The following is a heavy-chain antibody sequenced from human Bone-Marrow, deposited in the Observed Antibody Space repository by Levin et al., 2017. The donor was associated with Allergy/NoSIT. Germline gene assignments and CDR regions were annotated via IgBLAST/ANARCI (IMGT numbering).Heavy chain of an antibody. D-gene: IGHD3-3*01. Sequence: PGGSLRLSCEASGFIFGSYGMQWVRQAPGKGLEYVSSISNIGDTTFYAKSVKGRFVISRDNSKNVLYLQMGSLRVEDMAVYYCGRDGFLSGYNREFRPTYMDVWGRGTAVIVSS. J-gene: IGHJ6*03. V-gene: IGHV3-64*01. CDR3: GRDGFLSGYNREFRPTYMDV. CDR1: GFIFGSYG. CDR2: ISNIGDTT.